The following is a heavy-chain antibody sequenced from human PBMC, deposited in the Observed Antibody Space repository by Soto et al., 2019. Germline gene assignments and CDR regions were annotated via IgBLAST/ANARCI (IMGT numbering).Heavy chain of an antibody. CDR3: AKGGLLWFGELYDY. CDR1: GFTFDDYA. D-gene: IGHD3-10*01. Sequence: EVQLVESGGGLVQPGRSLRLSCAASGFTFDDYAMHWVRQAPGKGLEWVSGISWNSGSICYADSVKGRFTISRDNAKNSLYLQMNSLRAEDTALYYCAKGGLLWFGELYDYWGQGTLVTVSS. CDR2: ISWNSGSI. V-gene: IGHV3-9*01. J-gene: IGHJ4*02.